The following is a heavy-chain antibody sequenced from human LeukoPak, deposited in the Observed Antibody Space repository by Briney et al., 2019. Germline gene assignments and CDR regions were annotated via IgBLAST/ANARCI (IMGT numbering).Heavy chain of an antibody. CDR2: VDPEEGKT. J-gene: IGHJ6*03. Sequence: ASVKISCKASGYTVTDFYIHWVQQAPGKGLEWMGRVDPEEGKTIYAEKFQGRVTITADTSTDTAYMELSSPRFEDTAMYYCARDPGLSSYYYYMDVWGKGTTVTASS. CDR1: GYTVTDFY. D-gene: IGHD2/OR15-2a*01. V-gene: IGHV1-69-2*01. CDR3: ARDPGLSSYYYYMDV.